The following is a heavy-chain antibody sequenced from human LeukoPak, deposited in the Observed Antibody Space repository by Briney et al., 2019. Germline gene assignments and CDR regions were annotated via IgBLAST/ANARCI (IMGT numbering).Heavy chain of an antibody. J-gene: IGHJ3*02. CDR3: ARELIFMATGAFDI. CDR1: GGSISSYY. D-gene: IGHD2/OR15-2a*01. CDR2: IYYSGST. V-gene: IGHV4-59*01. Sequence: SETLSLTCTVSGGSISSYYWSWIRQPPGKGLEWIGYIYYSGSTNYNPSLKSRVTISVDTSKNQFSLKLSPVTAADTAVYYCARELIFMATGAFDIWGQGTMVTVSS.